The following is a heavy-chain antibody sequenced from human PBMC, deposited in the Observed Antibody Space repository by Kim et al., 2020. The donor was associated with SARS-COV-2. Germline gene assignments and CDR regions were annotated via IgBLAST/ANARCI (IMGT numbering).Heavy chain of an antibody. Sequence: ASVKVSCKASGYTFTSYYMHWVRQAPGQGLEWMGIINPSGGSTSYAQKFQGRVTMTRDTSTSTVYMELSSLRSEDTAVYYCARAMNRNYYDSGGYFPPYYYYGMDVWGQGTTVTVSS. CDR3: ARAMNRNYYDSGGYFPPYYYYGMDV. D-gene: IGHD3-22*01. V-gene: IGHV1-46*01. CDR2: INPSGGST. CDR1: GYTFTSYY. J-gene: IGHJ6*02.